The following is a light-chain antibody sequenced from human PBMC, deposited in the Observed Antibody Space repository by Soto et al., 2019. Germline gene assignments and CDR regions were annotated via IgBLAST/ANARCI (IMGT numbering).Light chain of an antibody. Sequence: SALTQPASVSGSPGQSITISCTGTSGDVGGSNSVSWYQHHPGKAPKLMIYDVNNRPSGVSNRFSGSKSGNTASLTISGLQPDDEADYYCSSYTSVSTLVFGGGTQLTVL. CDR2: DVN. V-gene: IGLV2-14*01. CDR3: SSYTSVSTLV. J-gene: IGLJ3*02. CDR1: SGDVGGSNS.